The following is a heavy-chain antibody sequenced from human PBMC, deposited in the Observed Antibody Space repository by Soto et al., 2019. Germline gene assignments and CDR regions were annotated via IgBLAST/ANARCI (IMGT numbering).Heavy chain of an antibody. CDR1: GFTFSSYA. D-gene: IGHD2-8*01. Sequence: GGALRLSCAASGFTFSSYAMSWVRQAPGKGLEWVSAISGSGGSTYYADSVKGRFTISRDNSKNTLYLQMNSLRAEDTAVYYCEKAQRAYCTNGVCYGYYGMDVWGQGTTVTVSS. J-gene: IGHJ6*02. V-gene: IGHV3-23*01. CDR2: ISGSGGST. CDR3: EKAQRAYCTNGVCYGYYGMDV.